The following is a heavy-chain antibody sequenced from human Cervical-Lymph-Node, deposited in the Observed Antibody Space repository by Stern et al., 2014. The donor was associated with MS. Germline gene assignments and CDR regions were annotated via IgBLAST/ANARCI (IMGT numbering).Heavy chain of an antibody. CDR1: GFKFSYHA. D-gene: IGHD5-12*01. V-gene: IGHV3-30*01. CDR3: ARGGAVATSDYYFDY. J-gene: IGHJ4*02. Sequence: VQLVESGGGVVQPGRSLRLSCAASGFKFSYHAMHWVRQAPGKGLEWVAVISYDGSDKNGADSVKGRFTISRDNSRNTLYLQMNSLRVDDTAVYYCARGGAVATSDYYFDYWGQGILVTVSS. CDR2: ISYDGSDK.